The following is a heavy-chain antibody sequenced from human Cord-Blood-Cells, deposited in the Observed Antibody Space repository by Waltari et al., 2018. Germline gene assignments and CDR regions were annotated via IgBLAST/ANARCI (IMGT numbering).Heavy chain of an antibody. Sequence: EVQLVESGGGLVQPGRSLRLSCAASGFTFDDYAMHWVRQASGKGLEWVAGISWNSGSICYADSVKVRFTISRDNAKNSLYLQMNSLWAEDTAWYYCAKACEDYCSGSYYAFDIGCQGTMVTVSS. V-gene: IGHV3-9*01. CDR1: GFTFDDYA. CDR2: ISWNSGSI. CDR3: AKACEDYCSGSYYAFDI. D-gene: IGHD3-10*01. J-gene: IGHJ3*02.